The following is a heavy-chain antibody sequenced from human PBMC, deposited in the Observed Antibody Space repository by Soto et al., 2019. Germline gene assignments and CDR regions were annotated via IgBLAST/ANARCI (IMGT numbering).Heavy chain of an antibody. Sequence: ASETLSLTCTVSGGSISSGDYYWSWIRQPPGKGLGWIGYIYYSGSTYYNPSLKSRVTISVDTSKNQFSLKLSSVTAADTAVYYCARRPKITGDFDYWGQGTLVTVSS. D-gene: IGHD7-27*01. V-gene: IGHV4-30-4*01. CDR1: GGSISSGDYY. J-gene: IGHJ4*02. CDR3: ARRPKITGDFDY. CDR2: IYYSGST.